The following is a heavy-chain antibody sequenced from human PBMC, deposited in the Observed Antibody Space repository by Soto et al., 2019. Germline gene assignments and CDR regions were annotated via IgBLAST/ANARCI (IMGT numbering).Heavy chain of an antibody. CDR2: ISYDGSNK. CDR3: ARGPYYYDSSGYANY. V-gene: IGHV3-30-3*01. D-gene: IGHD3-22*01. Sequence: GGSLRLSCAASGFTFSSYAMHWVRQAPGKGPEWVAVISYDGSNKYYADSVKGRFTISRDNSKNTLYLQMNSLRAEDTAAYYCARGPYYYDSSGYANYWGQGTLVTVSS. CDR1: GFTFSSYA. J-gene: IGHJ4*02.